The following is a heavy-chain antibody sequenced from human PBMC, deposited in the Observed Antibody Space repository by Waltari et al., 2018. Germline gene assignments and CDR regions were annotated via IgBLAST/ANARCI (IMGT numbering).Heavy chain of an antibody. CDR2: IFPADSDT. Sequence: EVQLVQSGAEVKKPGESLKISCKGSGYSFSSYCIHWVRQMPGKGLEWMGSIFPADSDTRYSPSLQGQVTISADKSISTAYLRWSSLKASDTAMYYCARRHYESGGYWVYFDYWGQGTLVTVSS. CDR1: GYSFSSYC. D-gene: IGHD3-22*01. CDR3: ARRHYESGGYWVYFDY. V-gene: IGHV5-51*01. J-gene: IGHJ4*02.